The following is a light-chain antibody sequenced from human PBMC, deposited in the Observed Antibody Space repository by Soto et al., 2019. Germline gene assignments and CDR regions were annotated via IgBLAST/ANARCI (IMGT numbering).Light chain of an antibody. CDR1: QGISSY. Sequence: DIQLTQSPSFLSASVGDRVTITCRASQGISSYLAWYQQKPGKAPKLLIYAASTLQSGVPSRFSGSGSGTEFTLTISSLQPEDFAVYYCQQRSNWPLTFGGGTKVDIK. V-gene: IGKV1-9*01. CDR3: QQRSNWPLT. CDR2: AAS. J-gene: IGKJ4*01.